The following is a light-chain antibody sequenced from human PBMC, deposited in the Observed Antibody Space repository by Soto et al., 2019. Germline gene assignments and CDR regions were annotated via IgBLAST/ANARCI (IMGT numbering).Light chain of an antibody. V-gene: IGLV2-8*01. CDR2: EVT. J-gene: IGLJ1*01. Sequence: QSALTQPPSASGSPGRSVTISCTGASSDVGGYNFVSWYQQHPGKAPKLLIYEVTKRPSGVPDRFSGSRSGNTASLTVSGLQAEDEADYYCSSYAGSNNIVFXTGTKVTVL. CDR1: SSDVGGYNF. CDR3: SSYAGSNNIV.